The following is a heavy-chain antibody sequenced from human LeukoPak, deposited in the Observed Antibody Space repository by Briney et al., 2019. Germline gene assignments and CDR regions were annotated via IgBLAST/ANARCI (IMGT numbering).Heavy chain of an antibody. CDR1: GFSISSGHY. CDR2: INHSGTT. V-gene: IGHV4-38-2*02. J-gene: IGHJ4*02. Sequence: SETLSLTCTVSGFSISSGHYWGWIREPPGKGLEWIGSINHSGTTYYNPSLKSRVTISVDTSNNQFSLYLSSVTAADTAIYYCARGFGSGSYAAYWGQGALVTVSS. D-gene: IGHD3-10*01. CDR3: ARGFGSGSYAAY.